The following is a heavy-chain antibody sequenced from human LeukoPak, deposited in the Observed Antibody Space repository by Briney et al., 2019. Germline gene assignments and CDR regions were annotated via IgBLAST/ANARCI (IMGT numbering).Heavy chain of an antibody. CDR3: AREGGVPGWFDP. Sequence: SETLSLTCAVYGGSFSGYYWSWIRQPPGKGLEWIGEINHSGSTNYNPSLKSRVTISVDTSKNQFSLKLSSVTAADTAVYYCAREGGVPGWFDPWGQGTLVTVSS. D-gene: IGHD1-14*01. CDR1: GGSFSGYY. J-gene: IGHJ5*02. V-gene: IGHV4-34*01. CDR2: INHSGST.